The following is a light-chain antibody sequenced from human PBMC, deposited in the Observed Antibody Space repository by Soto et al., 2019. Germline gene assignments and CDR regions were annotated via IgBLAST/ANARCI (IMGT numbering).Light chain of an antibody. CDR1: HSVSTY. CDR3: QQYGSSLWT. J-gene: IGKJ1*01. Sequence: EIVLTQSPATLSLSPGERATLSCRASHSVSTYLAWYQQKPGQAPRLLIYDTSKRATGIPARFSGSGSGADFTLTISRLEPEDFAVYYCQQYGSSLWTFGQGTKVEIK. V-gene: IGKV3-20*01. CDR2: DTS.